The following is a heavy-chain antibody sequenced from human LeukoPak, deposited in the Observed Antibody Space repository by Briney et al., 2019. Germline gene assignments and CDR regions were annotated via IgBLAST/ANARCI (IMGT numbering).Heavy chain of an antibody. CDR1: GFIFSSYA. Sequence: GGSLRLSCAASGFIFSSYAMNWVRQAPGKGLEWVAVISYDGSNKYYAYSVKGRFTISREYSKNTLHLQMNSLRVEDTAVYYCARGDYDYVWGSYRPFEYWGQGTLVTVSS. J-gene: IGHJ4*02. CDR3: ARGDYDYVWGSYRPFEY. CDR2: ISYDGSNK. D-gene: IGHD3-16*02. V-gene: IGHV3-30*04.